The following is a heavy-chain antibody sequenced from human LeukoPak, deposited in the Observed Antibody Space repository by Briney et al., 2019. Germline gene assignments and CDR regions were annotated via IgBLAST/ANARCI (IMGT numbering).Heavy chain of an antibody. Sequence: PSETLSLTCTVSGXSISSYYWSWIRQPPGKGLEWIEYIYYSGSTNYNPSLKSRVTISVDTSKTQFSLKLSSVTAADTAVYYCARAEGGYGDYGTLGYWGQGTLVTVSS. D-gene: IGHD4-17*01. CDR2: IYYSGST. J-gene: IGHJ4*02. CDR3: ARAEGGYGDYGTLGY. V-gene: IGHV4-59*01. CDR1: GXSISSYY.